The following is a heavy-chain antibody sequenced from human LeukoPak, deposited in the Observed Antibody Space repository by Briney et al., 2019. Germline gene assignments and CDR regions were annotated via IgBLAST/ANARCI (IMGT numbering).Heavy chain of an antibody. D-gene: IGHD3-3*01. V-gene: IGHV4-59*11. CDR3: ARAYYDFWSGYSQDSYYYYYYMDV. CDR2: IYYSGST. CDR1: GGSISSHY. J-gene: IGHJ6*03. Sequence: SETLSFTCTVSGGSISSHYWSWIRQPPGKGLEWIGYIYYSGSTNYNPSLKSRVTISVDTSKNQFSLKLSSVTAADTAVYYCARAYYDFWSGYSQDSYYYYYYMDVWGKGTTVTVSS.